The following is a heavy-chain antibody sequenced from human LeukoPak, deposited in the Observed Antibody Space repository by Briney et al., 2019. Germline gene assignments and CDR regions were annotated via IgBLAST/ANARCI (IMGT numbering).Heavy chain of an antibody. Sequence: GASVKVSCKASGYTFTSYGISWVRQAPGQGLEWMGWISAYNGNTNYAQKLQGRVTMTTDTSTSTAYMELRSLRSDDTAVYYCARGYCSGGSCYPPIGFDYWGQGTLVTVSS. D-gene: IGHD2-15*01. CDR2: ISAYNGNT. J-gene: IGHJ4*02. V-gene: IGHV1-18*01. CDR1: GYTFTSYG. CDR3: ARGYCSGGSCYPPIGFDY.